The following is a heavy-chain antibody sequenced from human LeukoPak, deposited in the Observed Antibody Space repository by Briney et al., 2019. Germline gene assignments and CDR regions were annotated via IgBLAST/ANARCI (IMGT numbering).Heavy chain of an antibody. J-gene: IGHJ4*02. CDR2: IIPILGIA. V-gene: IGHV1-69*04. Sequence: GASVKVSCKASGYTFTSYGFSWVRQAPGQGLEWMGRIIPILGIANYAQKSQGRVTITADKSTSTAYMELSSLRSEDTAVYYCAREGVEMATITPYYFDYWGQGTLVTVSS. CDR3: AREGVEMATITPYYFDY. CDR1: GYTFTSYG. D-gene: IGHD5-24*01.